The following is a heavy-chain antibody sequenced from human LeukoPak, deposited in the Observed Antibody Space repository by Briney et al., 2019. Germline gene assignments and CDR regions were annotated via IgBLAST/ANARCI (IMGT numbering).Heavy chain of an antibody. Sequence: GASVKVSCKVSGYTLTEFSMHWVRQAPGKGLEWMGGFDPEDGETIYAQKFQGRVTMTEDTSTDTAYMELSSLRSEDTAVYYCAPTWYSSGWYMVYWGQGTLVTLSS. V-gene: IGHV1-24*01. CDR3: APTWYSSGWYMVY. CDR2: FDPEDGET. D-gene: IGHD6-19*01. CDR1: GYTLTEFS. J-gene: IGHJ4*02.